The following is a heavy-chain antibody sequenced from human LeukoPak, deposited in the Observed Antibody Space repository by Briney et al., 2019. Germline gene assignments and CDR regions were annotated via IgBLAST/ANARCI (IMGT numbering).Heavy chain of an antibody. V-gene: IGHV4-4*02. CDR3: ARLIAAAGGEFDY. D-gene: IGHD6-13*01. J-gene: IGHJ4*02. Sequence: SETLSLTCAVSGGSISSSNWWSWVRQPPGKGLEWIGEIYHSGSTNYNPSLKSRVTISVDTSKNQFSLKLSSVTAADTAVYYCARLIAAAGGEFDYWGQGTLVTVSS. CDR2: IYHSGST. CDR1: GGSISSSNW.